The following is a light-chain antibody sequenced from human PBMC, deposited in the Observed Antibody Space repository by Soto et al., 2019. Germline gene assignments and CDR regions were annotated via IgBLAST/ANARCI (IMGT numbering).Light chain of an antibody. CDR3: QQFNSYVFT. J-gene: IGKJ3*01. CDR1: QSISSR. Sequence: DIQMTQSPSTLSASVGDRVIITCRASQSISSRLAWYQQKAGKAPELLIYDASTLESGVPSRFSGSGSGTQFTLTSSSMQPDDFATYYCQQFNSYVFTFGPGTKVDIK. CDR2: DAS. V-gene: IGKV1-5*01.